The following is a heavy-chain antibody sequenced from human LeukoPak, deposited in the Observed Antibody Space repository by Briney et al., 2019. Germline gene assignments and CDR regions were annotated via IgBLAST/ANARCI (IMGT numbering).Heavy chain of an antibody. V-gene: IGHV4-59*01. CDR2: IYYSGST. D-gene: IGHD1-26*01. Sequence: SETLSLTCTVSGGSISSYDWSWIRQPPGKGLEWIGYIYYSGSTNYNPSLKSRVTISVDTSKNQFSLKLSSVTAADTAVYYCARLAYSGSYCVFDYWGQGTLVTVSS. CDR1: GGSISSYD. J-gene: IGHJ4*02. CDR3: ARLAYSGSYCVFDY.